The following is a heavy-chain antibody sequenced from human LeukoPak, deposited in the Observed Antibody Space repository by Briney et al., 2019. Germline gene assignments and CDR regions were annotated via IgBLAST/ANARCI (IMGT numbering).Heavy chain of an antibody. Sequence: GGSLRLSCAASGFTVSSNYMSWVRQAPGKGLEWGSVIYSGGSTYYADSVKGRFTISRDNSKNTLYLQMNSLRAEDTAVYYCARCGYSYGTTFDYWGQGTLVTVSS. CDR1: GFTVSSNY. J-gene: IGHJ4*02. D-gene: IGHD5-18*01. V-gene: IGHV3-66*02. CDR2: IYSGGST. CDR3: ARCGYSYGTTFDY.